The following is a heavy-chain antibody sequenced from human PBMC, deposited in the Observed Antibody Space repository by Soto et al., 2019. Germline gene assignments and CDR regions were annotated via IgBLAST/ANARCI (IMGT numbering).Heavy chain of an antibody. D-gene: IGHD3-22*01. Sequence: GGSLRLSCAASGFTFSSYAMSWVRQAPGKGLEWVSAISGSGGSTYYADSVKGRFTISRDDSKNTLYLQMNSLRAEDTAVYYCAKIIRITMIVVVPPPYYYGLAVWGQGTTVTVSS. J-gene: IGHJ6*02. CDR2: ISGSGGST. V-gene: IGHV3-23*01. CDR1: GFTFSSYA. CDR3: AKIIRITMIVVVPPPYYYGLAV.